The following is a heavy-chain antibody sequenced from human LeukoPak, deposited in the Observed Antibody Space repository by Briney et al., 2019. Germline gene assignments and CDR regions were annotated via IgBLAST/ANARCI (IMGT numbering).Heavy chain of an antibody. V-gene: IGHV3-15*01. CDR2: IKSKTDGGTT. CDR1: GFTFSNAW. D-gene: IGHD2-21*02. CDR3: TTDNLAYCGGDCRDYYYYGMDV. J-gene: IGHJ6*02. Sequence: GGSLRLSCAASGFTFSNAWMSWVRQAPGKGLEWVGRIKSKTDGGTTDYAAPVKGRFTISRDDSKNTLHLQMNSLKTEDTAVYYCTTDNLAYCGGDCRDYYYYGMDVWGQGTTVTVSS.